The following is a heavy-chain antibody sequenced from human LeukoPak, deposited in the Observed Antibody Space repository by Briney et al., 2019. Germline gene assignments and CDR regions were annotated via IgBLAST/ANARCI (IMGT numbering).Heavy chain of an antibody. CDR2: IWYDGSNK. D-gene: IGHD3-16*01. CDR1: GFTFSSYG. V-gene: IGHV3-33*01. CDR3: ARGAVMITFGGVHARSKFDY. Sequence: GGSLRLSCAASGFTFSSYGMHWVRQAPGKGLEWVAVIWYDGSNKYYADSVKGRFTISRDNSKNTLYVQMNSLRAEDTAVYYCARGAVMITFGGVHARSKFDYWGQGTLVTVSS. J-gene: IGHJ4*02.